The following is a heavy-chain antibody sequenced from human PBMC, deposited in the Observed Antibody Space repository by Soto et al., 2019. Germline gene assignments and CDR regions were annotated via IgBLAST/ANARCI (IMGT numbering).Heavy chain of an antibody. CDR1: GDSVSSNSAA. CDR2: TYYRSKWYN. J-gene: IGHJ6*02. V-gene: IGHV6-1*01. D-gene: IGHD5-12*01. CDR3: ARDPWLQGYYYYGMDV. Sequence: SQTLSLTCAISGDSVSSNSAAWNWIRQSPSRGLEWLGRTYYRSKWYNDYAVSVKSRITINSDTSKNQFSLQLNSVTPEDTAVYYCARDPWLQGYYYYGMDVWGQGTTVTVSS.